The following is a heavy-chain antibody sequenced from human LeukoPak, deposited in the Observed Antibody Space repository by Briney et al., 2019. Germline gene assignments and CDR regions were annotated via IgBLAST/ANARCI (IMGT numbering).Heavy chain of an antibody. V-gene: IGHV3-23*01. D-gene: IGHD5-24*01. CDR1: EFTFSSYA. Sequence: GGSLRLSCAASEFTFSSYAMSWVRQAPGKGLEWVSGISDSGSPTYYADSVKGRFTVSRDNPKNLLFLQINSLRVEDTAVYYCARETPRRGETRDGYRWGQGTVVTVSS. J-gene: IGHJ4*02. CDR3: ARETPRRGETRDGYR. CDR2: ISDSGSPT.